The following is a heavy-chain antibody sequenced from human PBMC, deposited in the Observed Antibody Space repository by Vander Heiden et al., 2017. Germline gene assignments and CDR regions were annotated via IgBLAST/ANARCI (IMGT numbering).Heavy chain of an antibody. V-gene: IGHV3-23*01. CDR3: AKVRGSTTNFYFDH. Sequence: EVQLLESGGGLVQPGGSLRLSCAASGFTFISYAMSWVRQAPGKGLEWVSASSDTGSGTYYADSVKGRFTISRDRSKNTVYLQMNSLRVEDTAVYYCAKVRGSTTNFYFDHWGQGTLVTVSS. CDR1: GFTFISYA. D-gene: IGHD7-27*01. CDR2: SSDTGSGT. J-gene: IGHJ4*02.